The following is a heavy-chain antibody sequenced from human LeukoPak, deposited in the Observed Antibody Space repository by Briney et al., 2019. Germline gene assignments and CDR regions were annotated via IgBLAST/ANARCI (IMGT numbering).Heavy chain of an antibody. Sequence: PGGSLRLSCAASGFTFSSYWMSWVRQAPGKGLEWVANIKQDGSEKYYVDSVKGRFTISRDNAKNSLYLQVNSLRAEDTAVYYCARHMLVRFFGELQFDYWGQGTLVTVSS. CDR2: IKQDGSEK. CDR3: ARHMLVRFFGELQFDY. J-gene: IGHJ4*02. CDR1: GFTFSSYW. V-gene: IGHV3-7*03. D-gene: IGHD3-10*01.